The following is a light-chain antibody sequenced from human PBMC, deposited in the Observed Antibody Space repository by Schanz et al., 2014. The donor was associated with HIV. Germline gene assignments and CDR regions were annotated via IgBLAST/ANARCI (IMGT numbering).Light chain of an antibody. CDR3: QSYDSSLRVVV. CDR2: INL. J-gene: IGLJ2*01. Sequence: QSVLTQPPSASGTPGQRVTISCSGSSSNIGSNAVHWYQQFPGMAPRLLIYINLQRPSGVPDRFSGSRSGTSASLAITGLQAEDEADYYCQSYDSSLRVVVFGGGTKVTVL. CDR1: SSNIGSNA. V-gene: IGLV1-44*01.